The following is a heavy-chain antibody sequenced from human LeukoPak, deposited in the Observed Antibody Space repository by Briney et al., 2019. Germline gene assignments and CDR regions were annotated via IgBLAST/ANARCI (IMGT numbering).Heavy chain of an antibody. CDR3: ARARYCSGGSCEEDWFDP. Sequence: ASVKVSCKASGYTFTSYAMNWVRQAPGQGLEWMGWISAYNGNTNYAQKLQGRVTMTTDTSTSTAYMELRSLRSDDTAVYYCARARYCSGGSCEEDWFDPWGQGTLVTVSS. CDR2: ISAYNGNT. D-gene: IGHD2-15*01. CDR1: GYTFTSYA. J-gene: IGHJ5*02. V-gene: IGHV1-18*01.